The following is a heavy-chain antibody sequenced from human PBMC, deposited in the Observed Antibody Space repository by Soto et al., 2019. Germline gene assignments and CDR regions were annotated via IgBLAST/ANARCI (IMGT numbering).Heavy chain of an antibody. CDR1: GGSISSYY. V-gene: IGHV4-59*01. J-gene: IGHJ6*02. CDR2: IYYSGST. Sequence: SETLSLTCTVSGGSISSYYWSWIRQPPGKGLEWIGYIYYSGSTNYNPSLKSRVTISVDTSKSQFSLKLSSVTAADTAVYYCARDLGGCSSTSCYYGMDVWGQGTTVTVSS. CDR3: ARDLGGCSSTSCYYGMDV. D-gene: IGHD2-2*01.